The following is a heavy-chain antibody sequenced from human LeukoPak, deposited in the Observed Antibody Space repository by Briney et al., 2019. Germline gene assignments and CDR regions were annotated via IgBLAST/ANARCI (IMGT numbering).Heavy chain of an antibody. CDR2: IGTAGDT. Sequence: VRQATGKGLEWVSAIGTAGDTYYPGSVKGRFTISRENAKNSLYLQMNSLRAGDTAVYYCARDGYSYGMDVWGQGTTVTVSS. CDR3: ARDGYSYGMDV. D-gene: IGHD5-18*01. V-gene: IGHV3-13*01. J-gene: IGHJ6*02.